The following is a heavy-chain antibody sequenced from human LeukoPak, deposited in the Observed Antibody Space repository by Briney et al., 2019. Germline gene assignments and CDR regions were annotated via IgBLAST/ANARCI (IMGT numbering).Heavy chain of an antibody. Sequence: SETLSLTWNVSGDSINRYYWSWIRQPPGKGLEWIGYFYYRESPSYNPSLKSRVTMSVDTSKNQFSLKLVSVTAADTAVYYCARVDTNCYSGLCWLDSWGQGTVVTVSS. J-gene: IGHJ5*01. D-gene: IGHD3-22*01. CDR3: ARVDTNCYSGLCWLDS. CDR1: GDSINRYY. CDR2: FYYRESP. V-gene: IGHV4-59*01.